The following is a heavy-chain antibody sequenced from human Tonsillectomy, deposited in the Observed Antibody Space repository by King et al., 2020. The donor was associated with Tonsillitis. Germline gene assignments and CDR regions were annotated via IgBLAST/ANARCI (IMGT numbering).Heavy chain of an antibody. CDR1: GDSIRTSNW. CDR3: ARGYYGSGNGLDV. J-gene: IGHJ6*02. V-gene: IGHV4-4*01. CDR2: IYHSGST. Sequence: VQLQESGPGLVKPPGTLSLTCAVSGDSIRTSNWWSWVRQPPGKGLGWIGEIYHSGSTNCNPSLKSRVSISVDKSKNQFSLKLSSVTAADTAVYWCARGYYGSGNGLDVWGQGTTVTVSS. D-gene: IGHD3-10*01.